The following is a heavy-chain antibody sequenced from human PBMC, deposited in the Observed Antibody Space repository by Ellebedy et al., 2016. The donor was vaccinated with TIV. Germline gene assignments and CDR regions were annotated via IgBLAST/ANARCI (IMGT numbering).Heavy chain of an antibody. J-gene: IGHJ3*01. CDR2: MKQDGSEK. CDR3: ARGPGCIAGDLDAFDL. V-gene: IGHV3-7*03. CDR1: GFTLSSYW. D-gene: IGHD6-13*01. Sequence: PGGSLRLSCAASGFTLSSYWMSWVRQAPGKGLEWVANMKQDGSEKYYVDSVKGRFTISRDNAKDSVYLQMNSLRVEDTAVYYCARGPGCIAGDLDAFDLWGQGTMVTVSS.